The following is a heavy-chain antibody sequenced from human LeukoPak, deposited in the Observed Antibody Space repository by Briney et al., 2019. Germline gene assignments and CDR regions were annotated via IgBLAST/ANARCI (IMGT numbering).Heavy chain of an antibody. Sequence: ASVKVSCKASGYTFTSYGISWVRQAPGQGLEWMGWISAYNGNTNYAQKLQGRVTMTTDTSTSTAYMELRSLRSDDTAVYYCARGAAAPSYYYYMDVWGKGTTVTVSS. V-gene: IGHV1-18*01. J-gene: IGHJ6*03. CDR3: ARGAAAPSYYYYMDV. CDR1: GYTFTSYG. D-gene: IGHD2-15*01. CDR2: ISAYNGNT.